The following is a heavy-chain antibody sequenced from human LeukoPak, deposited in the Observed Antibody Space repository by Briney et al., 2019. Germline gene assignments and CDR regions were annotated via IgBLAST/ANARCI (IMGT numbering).Heavy chain of an antibody. Sequence: WGSLRLSCAVSGFTFGDYYMSWICKPQGTGQGRVSKISSNGVIKTQSDYLKGRFSSSRDNAKKEVYLEMNGLTGDDTAVYYCAKEGPTLNSDCYFDIWGRGTLVTVSS. CDR1: GFTFGDYY. D-gene: IGHD4-17*01. CDR3: AKEGPTLNSDCYFDI. J-gene: IGHJ2*01. V-gene: IGHV3-11*04. CDR2: ISSNGVIK.